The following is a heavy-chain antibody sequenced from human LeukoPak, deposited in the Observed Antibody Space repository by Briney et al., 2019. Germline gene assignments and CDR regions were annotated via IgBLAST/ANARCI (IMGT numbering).Heavy chain of an antibody. D-gene: IGHD3-22*01. CDR2: MSTSGHT. CDR1: GFTFNSYA. Sequence: GGSLRLSCAASGFTFNSYAMSWVRQAPGKGLEWVSGMSTSGHTYYADSVKSRFTISRDNSRNTLYLQMNSLRAEDTAVYYCAKSPTPYYYDSSGANWFDPWGQGTLVTVSS. J-gene: IGHJ5*02. CDR3: AKSPTPYYYDSSGANWFDP. V-gene: IGHV3-23*01.